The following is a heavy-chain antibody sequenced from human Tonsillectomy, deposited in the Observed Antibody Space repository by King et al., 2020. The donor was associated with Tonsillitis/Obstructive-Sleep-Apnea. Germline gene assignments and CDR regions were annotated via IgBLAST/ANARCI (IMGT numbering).Heavy chain of an antibody. J-gene: IGHJ6*03. CDR2: IYYSGST. D-gene: IGHD3-10*01. Sequence: QLQESGPGLVKPSETLSLTCTVSGGSISSYYWSWIRQPPGKGLEWIGYIYYSGSTNYNPSLKSRVTISVDTSKNQFSLKLSSVTAADTAVFYLARMYYYGSGSYQHYYMDVWGKGTTVTVSS. V-gene: IGHV4-59*01. CDR1: GGSISSYY. CDR3: ARMYYYGSGSYQHYYMDV.